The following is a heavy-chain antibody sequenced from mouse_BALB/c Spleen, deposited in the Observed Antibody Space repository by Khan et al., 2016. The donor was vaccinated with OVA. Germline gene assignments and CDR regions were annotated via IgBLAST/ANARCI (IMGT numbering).Heavy chain of an antibody. J-gene: IGHJ4*01. Sequence: QVQLKQSGPGLVAPSQSLSITCTVSGFSLTNYGVTWVRQPPGKGLEWLGVLWGDGSTNYHSALISRLSISTDNSKSQVFLKLNSLQTDDTATYYCAKCGTGYYAMDYWGQGTSVTVSS. CDR3: AKCGTGYYAMDY. V-gene: IGHV2-3*01. CDR2: LWGDGST. D-gene: IGHD4-1*01. CDR1: GFSLTNYG.